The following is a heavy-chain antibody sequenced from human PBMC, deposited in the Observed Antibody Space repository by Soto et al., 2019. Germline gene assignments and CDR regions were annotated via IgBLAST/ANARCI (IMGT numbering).Heavy chain of an antibody. J-gene: IGHJ4*02. V-gene: IGHV3-21*01. CDR1: GFIISSYT. CDR2: ISASSTYI. D-gene: IGHD5-12*01. CDR3: ARGWLRDPWMY. Sequence: EVQLVESRGGLVKPGGSLRLSCAAAGFIISSYTMNWVRQAPGKGLEWVSSISASSTYIYYADSLKGRFTISRDNAHNSLYLQVNSLRAEDTAVYYCARGWLRDPWMYWGQGTLVTVSS.